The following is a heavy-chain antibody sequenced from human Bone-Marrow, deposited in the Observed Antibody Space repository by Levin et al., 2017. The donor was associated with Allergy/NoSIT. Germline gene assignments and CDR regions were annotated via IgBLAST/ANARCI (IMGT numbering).Heavy chain of an antibody. Sequence: GGSLRLSCAASGFSFSSSSMNWVRQAPGKGLEWISYITFSTTTIYYADSVKGRFTISRDTAKNSLYLQMNSLRDDDTAVYYCARGHCSGSSCHTTYYFDFWGQGTLVAVSS. CDR1: GFSFSSSS. J-gene: IGHJ4*02. CDR3: ARGHCSGSSCHTTYYFDF. V-gene: IGHV3-48*02. D-gene: IGHD2-8*02. CDR2: ITFSTTTI.